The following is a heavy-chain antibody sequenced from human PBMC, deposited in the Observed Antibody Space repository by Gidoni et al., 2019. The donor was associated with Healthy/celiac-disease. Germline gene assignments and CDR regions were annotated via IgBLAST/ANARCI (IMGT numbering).Heavy chain of an antibody. CDR1: GCTFSSYS. Sequence: EVQLVESGGGLVQPGGSLRLSCAASGCTFSSYSMTWFRQAPGKGLEWFSYISSSSSTIYYAYSMKGRFTISRDNAKNSLYLQMNSLRAEDTAVYYCARDAGYSSSSWGYYYYYGMDVWGQGTTVTVSS. CDR2: ISSSSSTI. D-gene: IGHD6-6*01. V-gene: IGHV3-48*04. CDR3: ARDAGYSSSSWGYYYYYGMDV. J-gene: IGHJ6*02.